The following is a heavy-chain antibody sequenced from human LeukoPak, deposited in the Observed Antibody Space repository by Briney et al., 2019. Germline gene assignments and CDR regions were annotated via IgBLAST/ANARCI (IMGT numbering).Heavy chain of an antibody. D-gene: IGHD5-18*01. J-gene: IGHJ4*02. Sequence: PSETLSLTCAVYGGSFSGYYWSWIRQPPGKGLEWIGEINHSGSTNYNPPLKSRVTISVDTSKNQFSLKLSSVTAADTAVYYCARGSSYGTPSDFDYWGQGTLVTVSS. CDR1: GGSFSGYY. CDR3: ARGSSYGTPSDFDY. V-gene: IGHV4-34*01. CDR2: INHSGST.